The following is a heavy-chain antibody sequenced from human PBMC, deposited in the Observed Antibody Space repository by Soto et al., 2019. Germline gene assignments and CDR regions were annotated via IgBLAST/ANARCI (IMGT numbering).Heavy chain of an antibody. Sequence: AASVKVSCKASENTLSGYYIHWVRQAPGQGLEWMGWISGYSGNANLAQKFQGRVTMTTDKSTRTAYMELRRLRSDDTAVYYCAKRTSGTTWGESDYWGQGTLVTVSS. V-gene: IGHV1-18*04. CDR2: ISGYSGNA. D-gene: IGHD4-17*01. CDR1: ENTLSGYY. CDR3: AKRTSGTTWGESDY. J-gene: IGHJ4*02.